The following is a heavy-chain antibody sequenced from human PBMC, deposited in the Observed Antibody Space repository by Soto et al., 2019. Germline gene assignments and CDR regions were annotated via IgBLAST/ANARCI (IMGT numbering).Heavy chain of an antibody. V-gene: IGHV4-30-2*01. CDR1: GDSITIGMYS. D-gene: IGHD3-16*01. J-gene: IGHJ4*02. CDR2: IHVTGYT. Sequence: QLMLQESGSGLVRPSQTLSLTCTVSGDSITIGMYSWSWIRQAPGKGLEWIGNIHVTGYTAFSPSLRRRVTMSVATSRNQFSLNLNSVTAADTAVYFCARGGALRPNGHVPLDFWGQGTLVTVSS. CDR3: ARGGALRPNGHVPLDF.